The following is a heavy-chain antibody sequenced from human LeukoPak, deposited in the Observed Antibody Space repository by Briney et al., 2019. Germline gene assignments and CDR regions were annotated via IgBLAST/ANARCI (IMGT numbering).Heavy chain of an antibody. CDR3: ARGGDPVKYYAEYFHY. D-gene: IGHD2-21*02. V-gene: IGHV3-74*01. Sequence: GGSLRLSCAASGFTCSNYWMHWVRQGPGKGLVWVSRIRSDGTSTSYADSVKGRFTISRDNAKNTLYLQMSSLRAEDTAVYYCARGGDPVKYYAEYFHYWGQGTLVTVSS. CDR2: IRSDGTST. J-gene: IGHJ1*01. CDR1: GFTCSNYW.